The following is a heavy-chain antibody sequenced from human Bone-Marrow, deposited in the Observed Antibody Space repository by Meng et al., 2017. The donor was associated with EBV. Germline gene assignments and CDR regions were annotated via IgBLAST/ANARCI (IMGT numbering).Heavy chain of an antibody. Sequence: EVQLSGPGVALVRQGVSLRRSCAVSGFTFSRYWMHWVPQAPGKGLVWISRINENGGITTYADSVRGRFTISRDNTKNTLYLQINNVRVEDTAVYFCSRDLAGPYDDWGQGTLVTVSS. V-gene: IGHV3-74*01. J-gene: IGHJ4*02. CDR2: INENGGIT. CDR3: SRDLAGPYDD. CDR1: GFTFSRYW.